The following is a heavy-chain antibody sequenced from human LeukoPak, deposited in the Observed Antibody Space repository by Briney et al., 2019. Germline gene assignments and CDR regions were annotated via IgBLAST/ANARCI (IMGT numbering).Heavy chain of an antibody. CDR2: IIPIFGTA. CDR3: ARDGWFGD. CDR1: GGTFSSYA. D-gene: IGHD3-10*01. J-gene: IGHJ4*02. V-gene: IGHV1-69*05. Sequence: GASVKVSCKASGGTFSSYAISWVRQAPGQGLEWMGGIIPIFGTANYAQKFQGRVTMTRNTSISTAYMELSSLRSEDTAVYYCARDGWFGDWGQGTPVTVSS.